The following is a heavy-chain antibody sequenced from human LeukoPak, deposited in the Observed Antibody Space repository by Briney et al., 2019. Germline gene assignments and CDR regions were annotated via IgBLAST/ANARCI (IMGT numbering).Heavy chain of an antibody. CDR3: ARDGMEQQLSAFDI. V-gene: IGHV3-7*03. J-gene: IGHJ3*02. CDR2: IKQDGSEK. CDR1: GFTFSSYW. D-gene: IGHD6-13*01. Sequence: GGSLRLSCAASGFTFSSYWMSWARQAPGKGLEWVANIKQDGSEKYYVDSVKGRFTISRDNAKNSLYLQMNSLRAEDTAVYYCARDGMEQQLSAFDIWGQGTMVTVSS.